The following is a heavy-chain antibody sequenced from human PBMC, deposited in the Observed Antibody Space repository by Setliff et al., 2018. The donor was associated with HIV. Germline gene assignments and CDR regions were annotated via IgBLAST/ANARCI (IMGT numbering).Heavy chain of an antibody. D-gene: IGHD4-17*01. V-gene: IGHV3-23*01. CDR3: AKDGYSDYLNSYFGY. J-gene: IGHJ4*02. Sequence: QPGGSLRLSCEASGFTLRSYAMYWVRQAPGKGLEWVAGISGAGATTYYADSVKGRFTISRDNSKDTLYLQMNSLRAEDTAVYYCAKDGYSDYLNSYFGYWGQGTLVTVSS. CDR2: ISGAGATT. CDR1: GFTLRSYA.